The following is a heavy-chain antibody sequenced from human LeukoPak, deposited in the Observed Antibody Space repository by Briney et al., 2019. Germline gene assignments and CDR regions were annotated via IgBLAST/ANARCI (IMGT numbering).Heavy chain of an antibody. D-gene: IGHD3-10*01. V-gene: IGHV4-38-2*02. CDR3: ARITMVRALHYYYMDV. J-gene: IGHJ6*03. Sequence: SETLSLTCTVSNYSISTDYYWGWIRQPPGKGLEWIGTMYHSGSTYYNPSLKSRVTISVDTSKNQFSLKLSSVTAADTAVYYCARITMVRALHYYYMDVWGKGTTVTISS. CDR2: MYHSGST. CDR1: NYSISTDYY.